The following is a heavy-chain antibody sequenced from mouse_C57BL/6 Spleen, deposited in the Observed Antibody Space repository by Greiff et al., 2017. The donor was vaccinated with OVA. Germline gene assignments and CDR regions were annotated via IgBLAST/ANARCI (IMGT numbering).Heavy chain of an antibody. V-gene: IGHV1-26*01. CDR1: GYTFTDYY. CDR3: AREGDYGSSYYFDY. J-gene: IGHJ2*01. D-gene: IGHD1-1*01. CDR2: INPNNGGT. Sequence: EVQLQQSGPELVKPGASVKISCKASGYTFTDYYMNWVKQSHGKSLEWIGDINPNNGGTSYNQKFKGKATLTVDKSSSTAYMELRSLTSEDSSVYYCAREGDYGSSYYFDYWGQGTTLTVSS.